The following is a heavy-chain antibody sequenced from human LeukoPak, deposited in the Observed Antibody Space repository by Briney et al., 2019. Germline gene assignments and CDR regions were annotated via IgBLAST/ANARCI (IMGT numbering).Heavy chain of an antibody. V-gene: IGHV4-31*03. CDR1: GGSTSSGGYY. CDR3: ARSRSGYYGDVDY. Sequence: PSETLSLTCTVSGGSTSSGGYYWGWIRQHPGKGLEWIGHIYYSGSTYYNPSLKSRVTISVDTSKNQFSLKLSSVTAADTAVYYCARSRSGYYGDVDYWGQGTLVTVSS. CDR2: IYYSGST. J-gene: IGHJ4*02. D-gene: IGHD3-3*01.